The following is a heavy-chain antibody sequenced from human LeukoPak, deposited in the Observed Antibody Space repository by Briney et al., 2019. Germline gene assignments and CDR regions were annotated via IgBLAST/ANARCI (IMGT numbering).Heavy chain of an antibody. D-gene: IGHD3-10*01. CDR1: GGSISSGGYY. J-gene: IGHJ4*02. CDR3: ARDSGDYFDY. Sequence: SQTLSLTCTVSGGSISSGGYYWSWIRQPPGKGLEWIGYIYHSGSTYYNPSLKSRVTISVDRSKNQSSLKLSSVTAADTAVYYCARDSGDYFDYWGQGTLVTVSS. CDR2: IYHSGST. V-gene: IGHV4-30-2*01.